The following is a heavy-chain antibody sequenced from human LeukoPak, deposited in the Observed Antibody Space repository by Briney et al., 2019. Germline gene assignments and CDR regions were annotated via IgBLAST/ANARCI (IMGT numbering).Heavy chain of an antibody. J-gene: IGHJ5*02. Sequence: SQTLSLTCTVSGGSIISGSYYWSWIRQPAGKGLEWIGRIYTSGSTNYNPSLKSRVTISVDTSKNQFSLKLSSVTAADTAVYYCARDLPIVGATSGWFDPWGQGTLVTVSS. CDR1: GGSIISGSYY. CDR2: IYTSGST. CDR3: ARDLPIVGATSGWFDP. V-gene: IGHV4-61*02. D-gene: IGHD1-26*01.